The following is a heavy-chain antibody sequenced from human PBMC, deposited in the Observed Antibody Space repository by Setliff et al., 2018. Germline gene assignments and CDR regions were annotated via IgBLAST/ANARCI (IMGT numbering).Heavy chain of an antibody. CDR1: GASLSSGSYY. J-gene: IGHJ3*01. CDR2: IYTNGAT. Sequence: SETLSLTCTVSGASLSSGSYYWSWVRQSAGKGPEWIGHIYTNGATNYSPSLKSRVSISADTSKNVLSLKLKSVTAADTAVYYCARLYHNDNSADFRRAPFDVWGQGMMVTVSS. V-gene: IGHV4-61*10. CDR3: ARLYHNDNSADFRRAPFDV. D-gene: IGHD3-22*01.